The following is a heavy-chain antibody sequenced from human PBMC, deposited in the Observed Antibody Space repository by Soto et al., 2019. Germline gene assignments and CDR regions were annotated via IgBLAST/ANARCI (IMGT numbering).Heavy chain of an antibody. V-gene: IGHV4-30-2*05. CDR1: GGSITSGNSYS. CDR3: ASSSLYGMDV. Sequence: SETLSLTCAVSGGSITSGNSYSWAWIRQPPGRGLEWIGSISQTGATSYNPSLKSRVSVSLDKSKNQFSLKVGSVTAADTAVSYCASSSLYGMDVWGQGTTVTVSS. CDR2: ISQTGAT. J-gene: IGHJ6*02.